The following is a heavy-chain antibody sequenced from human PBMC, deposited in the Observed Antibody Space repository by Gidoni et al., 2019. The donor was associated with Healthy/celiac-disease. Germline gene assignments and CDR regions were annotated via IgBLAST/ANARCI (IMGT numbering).Heavy chain of an antibody. Sequence: EVQLVETGGGLIQPGGSLRLSCAASGFTVSSNYMSWVRQAPGKGLEWVSVIYSGGSTYYADSVKGRFTISRDNSKNTLYLQMNSLRAEDTAVYYCAREAGSGWYPYYFDYWGQGTLVTVSS. D-gene: IGHD6-19*01. CDR2: IYSGGST. J-gene: IGHJ4*02. CDR1: GFTVSSNY. CDR3: AREAGSGWYPYYFDY. V-gene: IGHV3-53*02.